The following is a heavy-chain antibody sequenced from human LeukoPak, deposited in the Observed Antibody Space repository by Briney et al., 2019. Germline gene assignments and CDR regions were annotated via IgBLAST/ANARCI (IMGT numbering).Heavy chain of an antibody. J-gene: IGHJ6*02. CDR2: IYYSGST. CDR1: GGSISSYY. Sequence: SETLSLTCTVSGGSISSYYWSWIRQPPGKGLEWIGYIYYSGSTNYNPSLKSRVAISVDTSKNQFSLKLSSVTAADTAVYYCARHHRSYPSNYYGMDVWGQGTTVTVSS. V-gene: IGHV4-59*01. CDR3: ARHHRSYPSNYYGMDV. D-gene: IGHD1-26*01.